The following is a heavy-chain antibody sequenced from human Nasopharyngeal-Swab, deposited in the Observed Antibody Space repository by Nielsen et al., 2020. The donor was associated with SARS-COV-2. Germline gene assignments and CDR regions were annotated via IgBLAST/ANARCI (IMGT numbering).Heavy chain of an antibody. Sequence: ASVKVSCKASGYTFTSYDINWVRQAPGQGLEWMGWMNPNSGNTGYAQKFQGRVTMTRNTSIRTAYMELSSLRSEDTAVYYCARARPPNREKPIFGVVIARRGGLDYWGQGTLVTVSS. CDR2: MNPNSGNT. CDR1: GYTFTSYD. J-gene: IGHJ4*02. V-gene: IGHV1-8*01. D-gene: IGHD3-3*01. CDR3: ARARPPNREKPIFGVVIARRGGLDY.